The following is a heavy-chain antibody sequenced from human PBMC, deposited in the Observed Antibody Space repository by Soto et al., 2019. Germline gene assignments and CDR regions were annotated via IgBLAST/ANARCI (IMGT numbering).Heavy chain of an antibody. Sequence: PSETLSLTCTVSGGSISNYYWSWIRQPPVKGLALIGYISYSGGTNYNPSLKSRVTISLDTSKSQFSLKLSSVTAADTAVYYCATRSSISGDLVDYWGQGTLVTVSS. CDR1: GGSISNYY. CDR2: ISYSGGT. D-gene: IGHD2-21*02. J-gene: IGHJ4*02. V-gene: IGHV4-59*01. CDR3: ATRSSISGDLVDY.